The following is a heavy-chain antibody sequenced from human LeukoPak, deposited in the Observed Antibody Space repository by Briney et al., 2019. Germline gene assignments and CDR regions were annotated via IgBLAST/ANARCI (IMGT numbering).Heavy chain of an antibody. D-gene: IGHD3-22*01. J-gene: IGHJ4*02. CDR3: ARRYYDSSGYFYYFDY. CDR2: INHSGST. V-gene: IGHV4-34*01. Sequence: SETLSLTCAVYGGSFSGYYWSWIRQPPGKGLEWIGEINHSGSTNYNPSLKSRVTISVDTSKNQFSLKLSSVTAADTAVYYCARRYYDSSGYFYYFDYWGQGTLVTVFS. CDR1: GGSFSGYY.